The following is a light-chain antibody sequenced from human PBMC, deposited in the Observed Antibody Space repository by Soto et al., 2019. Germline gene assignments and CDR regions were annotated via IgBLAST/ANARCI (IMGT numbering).Light chain of an antibody. V-gene: IGLV2-14*03. Sequence: QSALTQSASVSGSPGQSITISCTGTNSDVGKYNYVSWYQQHPGRAPKLLIYDVSNRPSGFSNRFSGSKSGNTASLTISGLQAEDEADYYCSSFTSTYTYVFGTGTKVTVL. J-gene: IGLJ1*01. CDR1: NSDVGKYNY. CDR2: DVS. CDR3: SSFTSTYTYV.